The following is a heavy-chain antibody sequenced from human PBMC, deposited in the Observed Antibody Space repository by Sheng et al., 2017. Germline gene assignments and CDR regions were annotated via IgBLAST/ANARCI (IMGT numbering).Heavy chain of an antibody. CDR3: AKVGAAFIGFLDS. Sequence: VQLVESGGGVVQPGRSLRLSCAASGFTFSNYAISWIRQAPGKGLEWVSTISDSGDRTYYADSVKGRFTISRDNSKNTLYLLMNSLRAEDTAIYYCAKVGAAFIGFLDSWGQGTLVTVSS. J-gene: IGHJ4*02. CDR1: GFTFSNYA. CDR2: ISDSGDRT. V-gene: IGHV3-23*04. D-gene: IGHD6-13*01.